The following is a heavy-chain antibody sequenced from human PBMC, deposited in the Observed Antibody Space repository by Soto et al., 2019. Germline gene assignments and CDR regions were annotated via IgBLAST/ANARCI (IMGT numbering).Heavy chain of an antibody. D-gene: IGHD3-16*01. V-gene: IGHV4-59*08. Sequence: QVQLQESGPGLVKPSETLSLTCTVSGGSISSYYWSWIRQPPGKGLEWIGYIYYSGSTNYNPSLKSRVTISVDTSKNQFYLKLSSVTAADTAVYYCARSLGGHTLFDYWGQGTLVTVSS. CDR3: ARSLGGHTLFDY. CDR2: IYYSGST. CDR1: GGSISSYY. J-gene: IGHJ4*02.